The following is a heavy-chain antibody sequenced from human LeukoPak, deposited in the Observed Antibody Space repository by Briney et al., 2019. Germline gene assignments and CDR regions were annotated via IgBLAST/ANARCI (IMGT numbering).Heavy chain of an antibody. Sequence: GGSLRLSFAASGFTFSDYYMSWIRQAPGKGLEWVSYSSPSSSYTNYADSVKGRFTISRDNSKESLYLQMHSLRAEDTALYYRQRPKWGEQLDYWGQGTLVTVSS. CDR2: SSPSSSYT. V-gene: IGHV3-11*03. D-gene: IGHD7-27*01. CDR1: GFTFSDYY. J-gene: IGHJ4*02. CDR3: QRPKWGEQLDY.